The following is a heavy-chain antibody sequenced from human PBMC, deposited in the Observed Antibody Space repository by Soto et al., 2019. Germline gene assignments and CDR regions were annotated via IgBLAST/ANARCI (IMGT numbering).Heavy chain of an antibody. CDR3: ARFRGDAFDI. CDR2: ISPDGTIP. CDR1: GFTFSNYW. V-gene: IGHV3-74*02. Sequence: EVQLVESGGGLVQSGGSLRLSCAASGFTFSNYWMHWVRQAPGMGLVWLSTISPDGTIPDYAGSVKGRLAISRDNAKSSLFLQINSLRPEDTAVYYCARFRGDAFDIWGQGTMVTVSA. J-gene: IGHJ3*02. D-gene: IGHD3-10*01.